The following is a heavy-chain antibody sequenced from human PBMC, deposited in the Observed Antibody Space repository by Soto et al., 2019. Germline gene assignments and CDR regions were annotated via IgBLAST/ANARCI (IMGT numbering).Heavy chain of an antibody. CDR3: ASTYCGGDCYDAFDI. Sequence: GESLKISCAASGFTVSSNYMSWVRQAPGKGLEWVSVIYSGGSTYYADSVKGRFTISRDNSKNTLYLQMNSLRAEDTAVYYCASTYCGGDCYDAFDIWGQGTMVTVSS. V-gene: IGHV3-66*01. J-gene: IGHJ3*02. D-gene: IGHD2-21*02. CDR2: IYSGGST. CDR1: GFTVSSNY.